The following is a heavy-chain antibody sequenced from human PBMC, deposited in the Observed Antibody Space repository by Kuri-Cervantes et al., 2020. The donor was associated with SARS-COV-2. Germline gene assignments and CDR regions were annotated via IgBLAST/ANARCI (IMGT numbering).Heavy chain of an antibody. CDR1: GDSISSYY. D-gene: IGHD2-21*01. CDR2: IFYSGST. Sequence: SETLSLTCTVSGDSISSYYWGWIRQPPGRGLEWIVYIFYSGSTNYNPSLKSRVTISVDTSKNQFSLRLNSVTAADTAVYYCARATSYCGGDCYIFDYWGQGTLVTVSS. CDR3: ARATSYCGGDCYIFDY. J-gene: IGHJ4*02. V-gene: IGHV4-59*01.